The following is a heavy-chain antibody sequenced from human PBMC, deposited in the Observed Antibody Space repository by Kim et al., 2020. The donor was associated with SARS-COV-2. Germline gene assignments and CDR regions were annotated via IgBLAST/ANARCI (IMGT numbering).Heavy chain of an antibody. V-gene: IGHV3-49*04. Sequence: GGSLRLSCIASGFTFGDYAMSWVRQAPGKGLEWVGFIRSKAYGGTTEYAASVKGRFTISRDDSKSIAYLKMNSLKTEDTAVYYCTRDRLRITIFGVVILFDYYMDVWGKGTTVTVSS. J-gene: IGHJ6*03. CDR1: GFTFGDYA. CDR2: IRSKAYGGTT. CDR3: TRDRLRITIFGVVILFDYYMDV. D-gene: IGHD3-3*01.